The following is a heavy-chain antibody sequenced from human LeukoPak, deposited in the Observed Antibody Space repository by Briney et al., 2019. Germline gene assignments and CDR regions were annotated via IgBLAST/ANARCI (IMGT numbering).Heavy chain of an antibody. CDR1: GGSFSDYY. CDR2: INHSGST. D-gene: IGHD5-24*01. V-gene: IGHV4-34*01. J-gene: IGHJ3*02. CDR3: ARVGGMTTINNAAFDI. Sequence: PSETLSLTCAVHGGSFSDYYWSWIRQPPGKGLEWIGEINHSGSTNYNPSLKSRVTISLDRSKNQFSLKLTSVTAADTAIYYCARVGGMTTINNAAFDIWGQGTMVTVSS.